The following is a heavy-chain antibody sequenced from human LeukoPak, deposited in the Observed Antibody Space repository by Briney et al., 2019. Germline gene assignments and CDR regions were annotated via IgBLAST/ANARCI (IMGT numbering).Heavy chain of an antibody. Sequence: SETLSLTCTGSGGSLSNYYWSWLRQPAAKGLEWIGRIYTSGCTNYNPPLHSRVTISVDTSKNQFSVKLSSVTAADTAVYYCARGWKIYCSSTRCYRTGAFDTWGQGTMVTVSS. D-gene: IGHD2-2*02. V-gene: IGHV4-4*07. J-gene: IGHJ3*02. CDR1: GGSLSNYY. CDR3: ARGWKIYCSSTRCYRTGAFDT. CDR2: IYTSGCT.